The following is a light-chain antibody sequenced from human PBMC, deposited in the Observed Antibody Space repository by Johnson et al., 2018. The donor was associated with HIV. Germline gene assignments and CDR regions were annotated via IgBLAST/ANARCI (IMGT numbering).Light chain of an antibody. J-gene: IGLJ1*01. V-gene: IGLV1-51*02. CDR2: ENN. CDR1: SSNIGNNY. CDR3: ATWDSSLSTYV. Sequence: QPVLTQPPSVSAAPGQKVTISCSGSSSNIGNNYVSWYQQLPGTAPKLLIYENNKRPSGIPDRFSGSKSGTSATLGITGLQTGAEADYCCATWDSSLSTYVFGTGTKVTVL.